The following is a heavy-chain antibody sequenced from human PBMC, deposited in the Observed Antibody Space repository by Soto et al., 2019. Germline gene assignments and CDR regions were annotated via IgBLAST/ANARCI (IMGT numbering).Heavy chain of an antibody. CDR2: SE. CDR1: GFSLTTSGMT. CDR3: TLIPDTSRCSIY. Sequence: SGPTLVNPTQTLTLTCTVSGFSLTTSGMTVGWIRQAPGKAPEWLALSEEYSPSQQSRLTFTKDTSKNQVVLTMTNMDPVDTASYYFTLIPDTSRCSIYCRRGIRLTLSS. D-gene: IGHD3-22*01. V-gene: IGHV2-5*01. J-gene: IGHJ4*02.